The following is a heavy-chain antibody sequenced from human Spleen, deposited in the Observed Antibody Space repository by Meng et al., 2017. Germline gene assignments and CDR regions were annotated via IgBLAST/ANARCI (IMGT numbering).Heavy chain of an antibody. V-gene: IGHV3-30*01. CDR1: GFTFRNYA. CDR3: ARDDDDAQYAMDA. Sequence: GESLKISCAASGFTFRNYAVHWVRQAPGKGLEWVAVISYDGYKKYLADSVKGRFTIYRENYKNTLFLQMNSLRAEDTAVYYCARDDDDAQYAMDAWGQGTTVTVSS. D-gene: IGHD3-3*01. CDR2: ISYDGYKK. J-gene: IGHJ6*02.